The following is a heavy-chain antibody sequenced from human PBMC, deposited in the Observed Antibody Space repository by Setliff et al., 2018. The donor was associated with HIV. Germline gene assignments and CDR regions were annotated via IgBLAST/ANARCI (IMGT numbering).Heavy chain of an antibody. J-gene: IGHJ4*02. Sequence: SETLSLTCAVYGGSFSGYYWSWIRQPPGKGLEWIGEINRSGSTNYNPSLKSRVTISVDTSKNQFSLKLSSVTAADTAVYYCARVRTNWDYDFWSGHISSDYFDYWGQGTLVTVSS. CDR1: GGSFSGYY. CDR3: ARVRTNWDYDFWSGHISSDYFDY. CDR2: INRSGST. V-gene: IGHV4-34*01. D-gene: IGHD3-3*01.